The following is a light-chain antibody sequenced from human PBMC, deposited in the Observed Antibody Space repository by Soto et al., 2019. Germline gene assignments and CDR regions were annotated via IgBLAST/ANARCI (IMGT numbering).Light chain of an antibody. Sequence: EIVMTQSPATLSVSPGERATLSCRASQSVSSNLGWYQQKPGQSPRLLIYGASTRATGIPVRFSGRGSGTEFTLTISSLQSEDFAIYYCQQYDNWPLTFGGGTKVDIK. J-gene: IGKJ4*01. V-gene: IGKV3D-15*01. CDR1: QSVSSN. CDR3: QQYDNWPLT. CDR2: GAS.